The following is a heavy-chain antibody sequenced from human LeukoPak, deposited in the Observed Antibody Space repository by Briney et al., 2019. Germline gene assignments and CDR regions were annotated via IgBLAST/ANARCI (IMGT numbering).Heavy chain of an antibody. D-gene: IGHD3-10*01. Sequence: SETLSLTCAVYGGSFSGYYWSWIRQPPGKGLEWIGEINHSGSTNYNPSLKSRVTISVDTSKSQFSLKLSSVTAADTAVYYRARGGGDAGYYFDYWGQGTLVTVSS. CDR3: ARGGGDAGYYFDY. CDR2: INHSGST. CDR1: GGSFSGYY. V-gene: IGHV4-34*01. J-gene: IGHJ4*02.